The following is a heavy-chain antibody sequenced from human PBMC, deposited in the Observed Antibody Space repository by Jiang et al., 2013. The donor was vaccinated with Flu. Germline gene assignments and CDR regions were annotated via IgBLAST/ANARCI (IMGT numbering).Heavy chain of an antibody. V-gene: IGHV3-11*01. CDR2: ISRGGNVV. D-gene: IGHD3-10*01. CDR3: ARTFGSGSH. CDR1: GFTFSDYY. Sequence: PGGSLRVSCAASGFTFSDYYMGWIRQAPGQGLEWIAHISRGGNVVAYADSVEGRFIISRDNAKRSLYLQMNSLRAEDTAVYYCARTFGSGSHWGQGTLVTVSS. J-gene: IGHJ4*02.